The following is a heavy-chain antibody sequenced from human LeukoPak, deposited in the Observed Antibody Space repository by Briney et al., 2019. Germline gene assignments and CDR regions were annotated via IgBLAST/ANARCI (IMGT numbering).Heavy chain of an antibody. J-gene: IGHJ4*02. Sequence: RASVKVSCKASGYTFTGHYIHWVRQAPGQGLEWMGWINPNSGGTYSAQNFPGRVTMTSDTSISTAYMELSRLTSDDTAVYFCAREMNPAVSGTFDYWGQGTLVTVSS. V-gene: IGHV1-2*02. CDR3: AREMNPAVSGTFDY. CDR2: INPNSGGT. D-gene: IGHD6-19*01. CDR1: GYTFTGHY.